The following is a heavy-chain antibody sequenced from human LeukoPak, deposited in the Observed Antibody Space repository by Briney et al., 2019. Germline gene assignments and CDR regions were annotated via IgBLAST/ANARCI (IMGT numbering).Heavy chain of an antibody. V-gene: IGHV4-39*07. CDR3: ARDQSGGYSTKLGNAFDI. CDR2: IYYNGST. D-gene: IGHD6-13*01. Sequence: KASETLSLTCTVSGGSISSSSYYWGWIRQPPGKGLEWIGSIYYNGSTYYNPSLKSRVTISVDTSKNQFSLKLNSVTAADTAVYYCARDQSGGYSTKLGNAFDIWGQGTMVTVSS. J-gene: IGHJ3*02. CDR1: GGSISSSSYY.